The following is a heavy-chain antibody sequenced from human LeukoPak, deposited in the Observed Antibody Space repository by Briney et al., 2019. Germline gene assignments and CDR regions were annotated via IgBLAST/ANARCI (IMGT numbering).Heavy chain of an antibody. D-gene: IGHD5-18*01. CDR2: IYYSGST. J-gene: IGHJ4*02. CDR3: ARDNGWGYSDGPHFDY. Sequence: PSETLSLTCTVSGGSFSSYYWNWIRQPPGKGLEWIGYIYYSGSTDYNPSLKSRVTISVDTSKNQFSLKLSSVTAADTAVYYCARDNGWGYSDGPHFDYWGQGTLVTVSS. CDR1: GGSFSSYY. V-gene: IGHV4-59*01.